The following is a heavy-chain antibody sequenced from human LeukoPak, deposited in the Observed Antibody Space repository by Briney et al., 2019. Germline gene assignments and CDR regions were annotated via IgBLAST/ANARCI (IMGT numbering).Heavy chain of an antibody. Sequence: SETLSLTCTVSGGSISSSSYYWGWIRQPPGKGLEWIGSIYYSGSTYYNPSLKSRVTISVDTSKNQFSLKLSSVTAADTAVYYCARDRAAAGQFDYWGQGTLVTVSS. V-gene: IGHV4-39*07. J-gene: IGHJ4*02. CDR1: GGSISSSSYY. CDR2: IYYSGST. CDR3: ARDRAAAGQFDY. D-gene: IGHD6-13*01.